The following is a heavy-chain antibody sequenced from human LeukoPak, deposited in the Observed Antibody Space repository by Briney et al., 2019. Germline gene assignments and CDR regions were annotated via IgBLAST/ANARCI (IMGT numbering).Heavy chain of an antibody. J-gene: IGHJ4*02. D-gene: IGHD2/OR15-2a*01. Sequence: SETLSLTCAVYGGSFSGYYWSWIRQHPGKGLEWIGYIYYSGSTYYNPSLKSRVTISVDTSKNQFSLKLSSVTAADTAVYYCARDVIGARGNWGQGTLVTVSS. V-gene: IGHV4-31*11. CDR1: GGSFSGYY. CDR2: IYYSGST. CDR3: ARDVIGARGN.